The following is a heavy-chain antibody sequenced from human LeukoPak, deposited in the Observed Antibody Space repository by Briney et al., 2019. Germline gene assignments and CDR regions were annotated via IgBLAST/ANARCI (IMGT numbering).Heavy chain of an antibody. D-gene: IGHD3-10*01. CDR3: ARVSGPGLDEYFHL. CDR2: INPDGTDT. Sequence: GGSLRLSCAASGFTLSGAWMHWVRQAPGKGLVWVSRINPDGTDTRYADSVKGRFTISRDDAKNTLYLHMNSLRAEDMAVYYCARVSGPGLDEYFHLWGQGTLVTVSS. V-gene: IGHV3-74*01. CDR1: GFTLSGAW. J-gene: IGHJ1*01.